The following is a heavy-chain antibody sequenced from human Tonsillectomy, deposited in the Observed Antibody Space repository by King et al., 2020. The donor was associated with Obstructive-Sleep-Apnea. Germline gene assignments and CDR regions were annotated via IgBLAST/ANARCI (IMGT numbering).Heavy chain of an antibody. J-gene: IGHJ4*02. V-gene: IGHV5-10-1*01. CDR3: ASLYFYDRSGFYQNFDY. CDR1: GYSFTSYW. D-gene: IGHD3-22*01. CDR2: IDPSDSYT. Sequence: QLVQSGAGVKKPGESLRISCKGSGYSFTSYWISWMRQMPGKGLEWMGTIDPSDSYTNYSPSFQGPVTISADKSINTADLQWSSLQASDTAMYYCASLYFYDRSGFYQNFDYWGQGTLVTVSS.